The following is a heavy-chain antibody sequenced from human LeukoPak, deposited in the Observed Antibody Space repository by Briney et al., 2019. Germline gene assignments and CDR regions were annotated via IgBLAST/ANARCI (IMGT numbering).Heavy chain of an antibody. Sequence: ASVKVSCKASGYTFGNYDVSWVRQATGQGLEWIGWMNPNTGDTDYAQKFQGRVTMTRDTSISTAYLKLSSLRSEDTAVYYCARGVVVYGHYYYYYMDVWGKGTTVTVPS. CDR1: GYTFGNYD. D-gene: IGHD2-8*02. CDR2: MNPNTGDT. J-gene: IGHJ6*03. CDR3: ARGVVVYGHYYYYYMDV. V-gene: IGHV1-8*02.